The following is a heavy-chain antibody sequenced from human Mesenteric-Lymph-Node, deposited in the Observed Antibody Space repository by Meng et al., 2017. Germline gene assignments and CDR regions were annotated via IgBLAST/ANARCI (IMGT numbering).Heavy chain of an antibody. CDR1: GGTFSSYA. Sequence: SVMVSCKASGGTFSSYAISWLRHAPGQGLEWMGGIIPIFGTANYAQKLQGIVTITADESTSTAYMELSSLRSEDTAVYYCARGTNWRTTGTTGAFDIWGQGTMVTVSS. J-gene: IGHJ3*02. CDR3: ARGTNWRTTGTTGAFDI. D-gene: IGHD1-1*01. CDR2: IIPIFGTA. V-gene: IGHV1-69*13.